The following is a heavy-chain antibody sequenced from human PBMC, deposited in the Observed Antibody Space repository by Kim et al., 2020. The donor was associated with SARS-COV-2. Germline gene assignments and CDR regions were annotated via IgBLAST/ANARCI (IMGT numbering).Heavy chain of an antibody. CDR3: ARDRVVGATY. D-gene: IGHD1-26*01. Sequence: STSYNPSLKSRVTIAVDTSKNQFSLKLSSVTAADTAVYYCARDRVVGATYWGQGTLVTVSS. V-gene: IGHV4-39*07. CDR2: ST. J-gene: IGHJ4*02.